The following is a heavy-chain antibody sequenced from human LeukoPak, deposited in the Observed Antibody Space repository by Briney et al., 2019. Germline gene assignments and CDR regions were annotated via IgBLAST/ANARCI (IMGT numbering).Heavy chain of an antibody. CDR3: ARVGSWAARRGGYYYYMDV. CDR2: IYHSGST. CDR1: GYSISSGYY. V-gene: IGHV4-38-2*02. J-gene: IGHJ6*03. D-gene: IGHD6-6*01. Sequence: SETLSLTCTVSGYSISSGYYWGWIRQPPGKGLEWIGSIYHSGSTYYNPSLKSRVTISVDTSKNQFSLKLSSVTAADTAVYYCARVGSWAARRGGYYYYMDVWGKGTTVTVSS.